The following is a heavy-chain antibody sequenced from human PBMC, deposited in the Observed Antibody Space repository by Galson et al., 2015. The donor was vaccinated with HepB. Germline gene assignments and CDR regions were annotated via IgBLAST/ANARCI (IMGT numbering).Heavy chain of an antibody. V-gene: IGHV3-48*02. CDR1: GFTFSSYS. J-gene: IGHJ4*02. D-gene: IGHD6-19*01. CDR3: AGDGDSGLGSDY. CDR2: ISSSSNTI. Sequence: SLRLSCAASGFTFSSYSMNWFRQAPGKGLEWLSYISSSSNTIYHADSVKGRFTISRDNAKNSLYLQMNTLTDEDTAVYYCAGDGDSGLGSDYWGQGTLVTVSS.